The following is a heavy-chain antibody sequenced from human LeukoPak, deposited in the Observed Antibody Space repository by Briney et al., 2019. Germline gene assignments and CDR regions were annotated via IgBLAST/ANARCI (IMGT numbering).Heavy chain of an antibody. V-gene: IGHV3-21*04. CDR1: GFTFSGYT. D-gene: IGHD1/OR15-1a*01. Sequence: PGGSLRLSCAASGFTFSGYTMNWVRQAPGKGLEWVSSITSSSSYIYYADSVKGRFTISRDNSKNTLYLQMNSLRAEDTAVYYCANGEAQLEQVIYWGQGTLVTVSS. CDR2: ITSSSSYI. J-gene: IGHJ4*02. CDR3: ANGEAQLEQVIY.